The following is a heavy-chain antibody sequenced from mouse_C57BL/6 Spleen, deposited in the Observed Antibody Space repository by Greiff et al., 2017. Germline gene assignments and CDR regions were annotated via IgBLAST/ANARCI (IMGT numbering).Heavy chain of an antibody. D-gene: IGHD1-1*01. Sequence: DVHLVESGGDLVKPGGSLKLSCAASGFTFSSYGMSWVRQTPDKRLEWVATISSGGSYTYYPDRVKGRFTISRDNAKNTLYLQMSSLKSEDTAMYYCARHPLYGSSPWFAYWGQGTLVTVSA. V-gene: IGHV5-6*01. J-gene: IGHJ3*01. CDR1: GFTFSSYG. CDR2: ISSGGSYT. CDR3: ARHPLYGSSPWFAY.